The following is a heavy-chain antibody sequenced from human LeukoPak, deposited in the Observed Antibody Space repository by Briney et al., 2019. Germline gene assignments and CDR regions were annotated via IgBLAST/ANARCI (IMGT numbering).Heavy chain of an antibody. CDR2: IYYSGTT. CDR1: GGSISSGGYY. J-gene: IGHJ5*02. Sequence: SETLSLTCTVSGGSISSGGYYWSWIRQHPGKGLEWIGDIYYSGTTNYNPSLKSRVTMSVDTSRNQFSLKLSSVTAADTAVYYCARHGNYYDSTGYYSFWFDAWGQGTLVTVSS. CDR3: ARHGNYYDSTGYYSFWFDA. V-gene: IGHV4-61*08. D-gene: IGHD3-22*01.